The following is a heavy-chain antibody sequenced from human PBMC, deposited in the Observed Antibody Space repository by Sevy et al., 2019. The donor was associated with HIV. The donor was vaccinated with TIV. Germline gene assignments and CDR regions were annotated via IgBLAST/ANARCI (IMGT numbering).Heavy chain of an antibody. CDR1: GFTVSSNY. V-gene: IGHV3-53*01. D-gene: IGHD2-8*02. Sequence: GGSLRLSCAASGFTVSSNYMSWVRQAPGKGLEWVSVIYSGGSKYYDDSVKGRFTISRDNSKNTLYLQINSLRAEDTAVYYCARVRVGGYYYYYDMDVWGKGTTVTVSS. J-gene: IGHJ6*03. CDR2: IYSGGSK. CDR3: ARVRVGGYYYYYDMDV.